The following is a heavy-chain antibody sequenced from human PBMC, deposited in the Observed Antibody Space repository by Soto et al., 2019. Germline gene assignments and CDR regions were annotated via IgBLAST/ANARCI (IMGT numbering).Heavy chain of an antibody. CDR1: GFTFSSYG. V-gene: IGHV3-33*01. CDR3: AREGGYSYGAYFDY. J-gene: IGHJ4*02. Sequence: QVQLVESGGGVVQPGRSLRLSCAASGFTFSSYGMHWVRQAPGKGLEWVAVIWYDGSNKYYADSVKGRFTISRDNSKNTLYLQMNSLRAEDTAVYYCAREGGYSYGAYFDYWGQGTLVTVSS. CDR2: IWYDGSNK. D-gene: IGHD5-18*01.